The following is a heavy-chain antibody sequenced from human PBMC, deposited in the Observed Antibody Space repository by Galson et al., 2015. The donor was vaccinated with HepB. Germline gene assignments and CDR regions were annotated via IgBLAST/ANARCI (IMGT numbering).Heavy chain of an antibody. CDR3: GNWGSS. CDR1: GFTFSSNW. CDR2: INSDVSTT. D-gene: IGHD7-27*01. J-gene: IGHJ5*02. V-gene: IGHV3-74*01. Sequence: SLRLSCAASGFTFSSNWMQWVRQAPGKRLEWVSRINSDVSTTSYTDSVKGRFTISRDNAKNTLYPQMNSLRAEDTAVYYCGNWGSSWGQGTLVTVSS.